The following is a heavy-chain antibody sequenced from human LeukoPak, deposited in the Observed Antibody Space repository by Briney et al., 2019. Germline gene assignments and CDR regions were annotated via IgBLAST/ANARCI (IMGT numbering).Heavy chain of an antibody. Sequence: GESLKISCKGFEFIFPNYWIGWVCQMPGKGLEWMGIIYPGDSKTRYSPSFQGQVTISVDKSINTAYLQWSSLKASDTAMYYCARHNPDVTSDAFDIWGQGTMVTVSS. CDR3: ARHNPDVTSDAFDI. CDR2: IYPGDSKT. D-gene: IGHD1-14*01. J-gene: IGHJ3*02. CDR1: EFIFPNYW. V-gene: IGHV5-51*01.